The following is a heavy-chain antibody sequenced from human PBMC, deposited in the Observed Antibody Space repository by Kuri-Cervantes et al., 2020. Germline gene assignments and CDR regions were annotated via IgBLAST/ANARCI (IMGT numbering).Heavy chain of an antibody. J-gene: IGHJ4*02. CDR2: ISGNNIST. D-gene: IGHD2-8*01. V-gene: IGHV3-23*01. Sequence: GESLKISCAASGFTFKTYAMSWVRQAPGKGLEWVSAISGNNISTYFADSVKGRFTISRDNAKNSLYLQMNSLRAEDTAVYYCARDLPSVVLMVYATNFDYWGQGTLVTVSS. CDR1: GFTFKTYA. CDR3: ARDLPSVVLMVYATNFDY.